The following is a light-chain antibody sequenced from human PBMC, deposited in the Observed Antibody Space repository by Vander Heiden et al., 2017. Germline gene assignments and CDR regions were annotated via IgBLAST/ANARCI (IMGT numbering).Light chain of an antibody. V-gene: IGKV3-20*01. CDR1: QSVSSSY. CDR2: GAC. J-gene: IGKJ3*01. Sequence: EIVLTQSPGTLSLSPGERAPLSCRASQSVSSSYLAWYQQKPGQAPRLLIYGACRRDTGIHKFSGSGSGTDFTLTISRLEPEDFAVYYWQQYCSSHVFGHGTKVDIK. CDR3: QQYCSSHV.